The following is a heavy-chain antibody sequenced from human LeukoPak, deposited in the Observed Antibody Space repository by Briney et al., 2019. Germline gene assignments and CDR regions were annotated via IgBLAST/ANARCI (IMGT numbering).Heavy chain of an antibody. CDR2: IYYSGST. CDR3: ARLFSRGWEYHFGLDV. CDR1: GGSISIDASY. Sequence: PSETLSLTCTVSGGSISIDASYWAWIRQPPGKGLEWIGSIYYSGSTYYSSSLKSRVTLSVDTSKNQFSLKMSSVTAADTAVFYCARLFSRGWEYHFGLDVWGQGTTVTVS. D-gene: IGHD6-19*01. V-gene: IGHV4-39*01. J-gene: IGHJ6*02.